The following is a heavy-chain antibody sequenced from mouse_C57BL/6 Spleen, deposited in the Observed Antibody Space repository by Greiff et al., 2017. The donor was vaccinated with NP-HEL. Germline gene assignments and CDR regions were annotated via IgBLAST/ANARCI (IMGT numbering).Heavy chain of an antibody. CDR3: ARKGYSNPFAY. CDR2: INPNNGGT. V-gene: IGHV1-26*01. CDR1: GYTFTDYY. D-gene: IGHD2-5*01. Sequence: EVQLQQSGPELVKPGASVKISCKASGYTFTDYYMNWVKQSHGKSLEWIGDINPNNGGTSYNQKFKGKATLTVDKSSSTAYMELRSLTSEDSAVYYWARKGYSNPFAYWGQGTLVTVSA. J-gene: IGHJ3*01.